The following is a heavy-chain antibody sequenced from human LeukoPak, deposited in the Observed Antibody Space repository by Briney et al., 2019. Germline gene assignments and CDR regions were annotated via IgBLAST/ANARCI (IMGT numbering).Heavy chain of an antibody. D-gene: IGHD3-22*01. CDR1: GYTFTSSW. Sequence: PGESLKISCKGSGYTFTSSWIGWVRQMPGKGLEWMEIIYPGDSDTRYSPSFQGQVTISADKSISTAYLQWSSLKASDTAMYYCARQFRDSSGYYSYYFDYWGQGTLVTVSS. J-gene: IGHJ4*02. CDR2: IYPGDSDT. CDR3: ARQFRDSSGYYSYYFDY. V-gene: IGHV5-51*01.